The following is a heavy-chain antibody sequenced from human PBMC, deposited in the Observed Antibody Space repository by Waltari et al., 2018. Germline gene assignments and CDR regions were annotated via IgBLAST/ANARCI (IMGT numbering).Heavy chain of an antibody. CDR1: GGTFSSYA. D-gene: IGHD3-3*01. Sequence: QVQLVQSGAEVKKPGSSVKVSCKASGGTFSSYAISWVRQAPGQGLEWMGGIIPIFGTRNAEPRFQGSVTITTDESTSTAYMELSSLRSEHTAVYYCARDRTGNTIFGVVISPYYYYGMDVWGQGTTVTVSS. J-gene: IGHJ6*02. V-gene: IGHV1-69*05. CDR2: IIPIFGTR. CDR3: ARDRTGNTIFGVVISPYYYYGMDV.